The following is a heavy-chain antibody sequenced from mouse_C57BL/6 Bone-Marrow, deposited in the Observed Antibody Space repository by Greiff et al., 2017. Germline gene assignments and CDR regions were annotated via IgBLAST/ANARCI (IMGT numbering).Heavy chain of an antibody. CDR3: TTRIYYYGSSDY. CDR1: GYTFTDYY. D-gene: IGHD1-1*01. V-gene: IGHV1-26*01. J-gene: IGHJ2*01. Sequence: VQLQQSGPELVKPGASVKISCKASGYTFTDYYMNWVKQSHGKSLEWIGDINPNNGGTSYNQKFKGKATLTVDKSSSTAYMELRSLTSEDSAFYYCTTRIYYYGSSDYWGQGTTLTVSS. CDR2: INPNNGGT.